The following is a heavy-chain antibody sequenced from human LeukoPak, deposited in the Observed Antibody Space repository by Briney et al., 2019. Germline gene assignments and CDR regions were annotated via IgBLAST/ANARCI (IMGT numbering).Heavy chain of an antibody. CDR1: GYTFTSYA. CDR2: IIPIFGTA. CDR3: ARLLGRFLEWLRFDP. J-gene: IGHJ5*02. D-gene: IGHD3-3*01. V-gene: IGHV1-69*05. Sequence: ASVKVSCKASGYTFTSYAISWVRQAPGQGLEWMGGIIPIFGTANYAQKFQGRVTITTDESTSTAYMELSSLRSEDTAVYYCARLLGRFLEWLRFDPWGQGTLVTVSS.